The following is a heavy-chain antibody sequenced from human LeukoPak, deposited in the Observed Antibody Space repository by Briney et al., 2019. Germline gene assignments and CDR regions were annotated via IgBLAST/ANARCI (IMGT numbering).Heavy chain of an antibody. J-gene: IGHJ4*02. Sequence: PGGSLRLSCAASGFTFSSYSMNWVRQAPGKGLEWVSSISSSSSYIYYADSVKGRFTISRDNAKNSLYLQMNSLRAEDTAVYYCARDNVKTTVTTQDYWGQGTLVTVSS. CDR1: GFTFSSYS. CDR2: ISSSSSYI. V-gene: IGHV3-21*01. CDR3: ARDNVKTTVTTQDY. D-gene: IGHD4-17*01.